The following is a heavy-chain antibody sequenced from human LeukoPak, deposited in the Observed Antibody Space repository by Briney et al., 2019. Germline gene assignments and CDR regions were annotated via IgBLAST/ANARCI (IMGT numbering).Heavy chain of an antibody. CDR2: ISSNGGST. CDR3: AKGASNYYGSGSYLFYFDY. V-gene: IGHV3-64*01. D-gene: IGHD3-10*01. CDR1: GFTFSSYA. J-gene: IGHJ4*02. Sequence: GGSLRLSCAASGFTFSSYAMHWVRQAPGKGLEYVSAISSNGGSTYYANSVKGRFTISRDNSKNTLYLQMGSLRAEDTAVYYCAKGASNYYGSGSYLFYFDYWGQGTLVTVSS.